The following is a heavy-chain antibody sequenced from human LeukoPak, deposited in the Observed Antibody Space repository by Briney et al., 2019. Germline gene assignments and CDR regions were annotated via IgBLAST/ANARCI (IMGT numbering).Heavy chain of an antibody. Sequence: ASVKVSCKASGYTFTSYGISWVRQAPGRGLEWMGWISAYNGNTNYAQKLQGRVTMTTDTSTSTAYMELRSLRSDDTAVYYCARELELRRVVDYWGQGTLVTVSS. V-gene: IGHV1-18*01. D-gene: IGHD1-7*01. CDR2: ISAYNGNT. J-gene: IGHJ4*02. CDR3: ARELELRRVVDY. CDR1: GYTFTSYG.